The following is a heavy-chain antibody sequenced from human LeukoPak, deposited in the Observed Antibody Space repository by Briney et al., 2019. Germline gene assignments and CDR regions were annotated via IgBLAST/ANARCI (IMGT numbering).Heavy chain of an antibody. V-gene: IGHV3-23*01. CDR1: GFTFNIYA. Sequence: GGSLRLSCAASGFTFNIYAMSWVRLAPGKGLQWVASMCGSAGCTFYADSVMGRFTISRDNSKNTLYLQMNSLRAEDTAVYYCAKAGQYYYDSSGYRRRSYYFDYWGQGTLVTVSS. D-gene: IGHD3-22*01. J-gene: IGHJ4*02. CDR3: AKAGQYYYDSSGYRRRSYYFDY. CDR2: MCGSAGCT.